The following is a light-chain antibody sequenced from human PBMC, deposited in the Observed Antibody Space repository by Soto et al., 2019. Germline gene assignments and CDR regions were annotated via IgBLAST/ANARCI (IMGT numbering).Light chain of an antibody. Sequence: QSALTQPASVSGSPGQSITISCTGTSSDIGAYNFVSWYQQHPGKAPKLMLYDVNNRPSGVSNRFSGSKSGNTASLTISGLQAEDEADYDCTSWTTSTTMVFGGGTQLTVL. CDR3: TSWTTSTTMV. V-gene: IGLV2-14*03. CDR2: DVN. J-gene: IGLJ2*01. CDR1: SSDIGAYNF.